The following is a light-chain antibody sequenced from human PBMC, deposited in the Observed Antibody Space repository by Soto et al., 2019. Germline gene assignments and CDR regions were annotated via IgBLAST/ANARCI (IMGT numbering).Light chain of an antibody. CDR1: QSVSSSY. J-gene: IGKJ4*01. Sequence: EIVLTQSPGTLSLSPGERSTRSCMAIQSVSSSYLAWYQQKPGQAPRLLIYGASSRATGIPDRFSGSGSGTDFTLTISRLEPEDFAVYYCQQYGSSPPITFGGGTQVDIK. V-gene: IGKV3-20*01. CDR2: GAS. CDR3: QQYGSSPPIT.